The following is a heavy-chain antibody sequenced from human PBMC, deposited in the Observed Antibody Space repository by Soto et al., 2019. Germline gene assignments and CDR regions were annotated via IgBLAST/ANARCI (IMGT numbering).Heavy chain of an antibody. V-gene: IGHV1-69*01. CDR3: ARGHLDLTGVWGSYRNPPYYFDT. CDR1: GGTFKNNG. D-gene: IGHD3-16*02. CDR2: IIPVFGTT. J-gene: IGHJ4*02. Sequence: QVHLVQSGAEVKKAGSSVKVSCKAPGGTFKNNGISWVRQAPGQGLEWMGGIIPVFGTTNYAQKFQGRLTITADDFTSTVYMELSRLRYEDTAVYYCARGHLDLTGVWGSYRNPPYYFDTWGQGTLVTVAS.